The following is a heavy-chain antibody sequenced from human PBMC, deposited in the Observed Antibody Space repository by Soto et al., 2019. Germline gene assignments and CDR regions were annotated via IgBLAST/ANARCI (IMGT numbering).Heavy chain of an antibody. D-gene: IGHD1-26*01. CDR3: AKIASGTYPYYFDY. CDR1: GFTFASYD. Sequence: PGGPLRLSCAASGFTFASYDMNWVRQAPGKGLEWVSAISRSGDTTYSADSVKGRFTISRDNSNNALYLQMSSLRAEDTAVYFCAKIASGTYPYYFDYWGQGTLVTVSS. V-gene: IGHV3-23*01. CDR2: ISRSGDTT. J-gene: IGHJ4*02.